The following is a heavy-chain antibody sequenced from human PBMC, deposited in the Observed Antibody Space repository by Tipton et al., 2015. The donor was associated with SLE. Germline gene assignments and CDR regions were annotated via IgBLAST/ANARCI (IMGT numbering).Heavy chain of an antibody. CDR3: ARATSATVVTQDYFDY. D-gene: IGHD4-23*01. CDR1: GFTFDDYV. V-gene: IGHV3-9*01. CDR2: ISWNSGRL. J-gene: IGHJ4*02. Sequence: SLRLSCAASGFTFDDYVMHWVRQAPGKVLEWVAGISWNSGRLAYADSVKGRFTISRDNAKNSLYLQMTNLRSEDSALYFCARATSATVVTQDYFDYWGQGTLVTVSS.